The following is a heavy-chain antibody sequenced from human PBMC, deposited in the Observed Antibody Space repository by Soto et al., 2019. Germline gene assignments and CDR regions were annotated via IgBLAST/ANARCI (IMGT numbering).Heavy chain of an antibody. CDR3: ARVQQLVGYFYYYMDV. D-gene: IGHD6-6*01. CDR1: GYTFTNYG. CDR2: ISAYNGDT. Sequence: QVQLLQSGAEVKKPGASVKVSCKASGYTFTNYGITWVRQAPGQGLEWMGWISAYNGDTHYTQGLQGRVTMTTDTSTSTAYMELRGLRSDDTAVYYCARVQQLVGYFYYYMDVWGKGTTVTVSS. V-gene: IGHV1-18*01. J-gene: IGHJ6*03.